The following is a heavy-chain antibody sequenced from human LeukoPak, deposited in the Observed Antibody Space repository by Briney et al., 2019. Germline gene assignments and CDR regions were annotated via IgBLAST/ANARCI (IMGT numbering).Heavy chain of an antibody. Sequence: ASVKVSCEASGYTFTGYYMHWVRQAPGQGLEWMGWINPNSGGTNYAQKFQGRVTMTRDTSISTAYMELSRLRSDDTAVYYCARPLNWANDAFDIWGQGTMVTVSS. CDR3: ARPLNWANDAFDI. CDR1: GYTFTGYY. V-gene: IGHV1-2*02. CDR2: INPNSGGT. D-gene: IGHD3/OR15-3a*01. J-gene: IGHJ3*02.